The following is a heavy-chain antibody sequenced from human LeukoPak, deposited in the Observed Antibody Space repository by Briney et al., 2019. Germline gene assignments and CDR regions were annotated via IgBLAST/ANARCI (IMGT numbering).Heavy chain of an antibody. V-gene: IGHV4-4*09. CDR3: ARGQPRFLEWLFTANNWFDP. CDR2: IYTSGST. D-gene: IGHD3-3*01. Sequence: SETLSLTCTVSGGSISSYYWSWIRQPPGKGLEWIGYIYTSGSTNYSPSLKSRVTISVDTSKNQFSLKLSSVTAADTAVYYCARGQPRFLEWLFTANNWFDPWGQGTLVTVSS. CDR1: GGSISSYY. J-gene: IGHJ5*02.